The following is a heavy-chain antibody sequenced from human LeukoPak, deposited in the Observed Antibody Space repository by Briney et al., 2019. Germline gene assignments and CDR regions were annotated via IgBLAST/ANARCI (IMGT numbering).Heavy chain of an antibody. V-gene: IGHV4-61*01. Sequence: SETLSLTCTVSGGPIISGSYFWSWIRQPPGKGLEWIGFIFSSGTTKYTPSLESRVTISVDMSRNQFSLRLRSVTAADTAIYYCARGGPSYGVIDYWGQGTLVTVSS. D-gene: IGHD3-3*01. CDR1: GGPIISGSYF. CDR3: ARGGPSYGVIDY. J-gene: IGHJ4*02. CDR2: IFSSGTT.